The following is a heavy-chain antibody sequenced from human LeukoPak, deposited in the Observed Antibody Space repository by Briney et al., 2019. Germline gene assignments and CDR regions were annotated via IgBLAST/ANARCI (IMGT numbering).Heavy chain of an antibody. V-gene: IGHV4-38-2*01. CDR2: IYHSGST. D-gene: IGHD3-10*01. J-gene: IGHJ4*02. CDR3: ARRTGSGSYYVDF. CDR1: GYSISSGYY. Sequence: PSETLSLTCAVSGYSISSGYYWGWIRQPPGKGLEWIGSIYHSGSTYYNPSLKSRVTIPVDTSKNQFSLKVTSVTAADTAVYYCARRTGSGSYYVDFWGQGTVVTVSS.